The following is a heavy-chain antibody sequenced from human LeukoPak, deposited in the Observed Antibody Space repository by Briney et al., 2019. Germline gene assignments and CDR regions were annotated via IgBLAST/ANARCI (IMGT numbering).Heavy chain of an antibody. D-gene: IGHD6-13*01. CDR3: ARAYSSSWYFNWFDP. Sequence: PSETLSLTCTVSGYSISSGYYWGWLRQPPGRGLEWIGTIYHSGSTYYNPSLKSRVTISVDTSKNQFSLKLSSVTAADTAVYFCARAYSSSWYFNWFDPWGQGTQVTVSS. CDR1: GYSISSGYY. CDR2: IYHSGST. J-gene: IGHJ5*02. V-gene: IGHV4-38-2*02.